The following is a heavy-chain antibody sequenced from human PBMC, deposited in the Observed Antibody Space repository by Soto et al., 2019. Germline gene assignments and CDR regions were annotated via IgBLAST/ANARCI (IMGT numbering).Heavy chain of an antibody. Sequence: ASVKVSCKASGYTFTTYDISWVRQATGQGLEWMGWMNPYSGNTGYAQKFQGRVTVTRNTSISSVYMELSGLRPDDTAVYYCARRKERSGPHYFDYWGQGSQVTVSS. J-gene: IGHJ4*02. CDR3: ARRKERSGPHYFDY. V-gene: IGHV1-8*01. D-gene: IGHD6-25*01. CDR2: MNPYSGNT. CDR1: GYTFTTYD.